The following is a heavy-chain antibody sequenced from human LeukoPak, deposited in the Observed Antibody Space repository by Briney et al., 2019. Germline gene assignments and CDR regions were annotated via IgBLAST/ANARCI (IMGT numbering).Heavy chain of an antibody. D-gene: IGHD3-10*01. CDR2: INSDGSST. CDR1: GFTFSSYW. CDR3: ARENRGIITRPIDI. J-gene: IGHJ4*02. Sequence: GGSLRLSCAASGFTFSSYWMHWVRQAPGKGLVWVSRINSDGSSTSYADSVKGRFTISRDNAKNSLYLQMNSLRAEDTAFYYCARENRGIITRPIDIWGQGTLVTVSS. V-gene: IGHV3-74*01.